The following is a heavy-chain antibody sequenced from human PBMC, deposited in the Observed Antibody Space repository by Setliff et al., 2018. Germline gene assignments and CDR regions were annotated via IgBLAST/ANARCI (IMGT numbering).Heavy chain of an antibody. CDR3: AKGGNITRETYYYYGMDV. V-gene: IGHV1-18*01. D-gene: IGHD1-20*01. Sequence: VASVKVSCKASGYTFTRYGISWVRQAPGKGFEWMGWIGPYNGNTYYAQKFQGRVGITTDTSTSTAYMELRSLRSDDTAVYYCAKGGNITRETYYYYGMDVWGQGTTVTVSS. CDR2: IGPYNGNT. CDR1: GYTFTRYG. J-gene: IGHJ6*02.